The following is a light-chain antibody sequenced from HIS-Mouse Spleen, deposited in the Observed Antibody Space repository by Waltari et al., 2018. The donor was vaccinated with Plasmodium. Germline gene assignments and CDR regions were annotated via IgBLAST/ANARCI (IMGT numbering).Light chain of an antibody. CDR1: SSDVGSYNL. V-gene: IGLV2-23*01. CDR2: EGS. Sequence: PGQSITISCTGTSSDVGSYNLVSWYQQHPGKAPKLMIYEGSKRPSGVSNRVSGSKSGNTASLTIAGLQAEDEADYYCCSYAGSSTHVVFGGGTKLTVL. J-gene: IGLJ2*01. CDR3: CSYAGSSTHVV.